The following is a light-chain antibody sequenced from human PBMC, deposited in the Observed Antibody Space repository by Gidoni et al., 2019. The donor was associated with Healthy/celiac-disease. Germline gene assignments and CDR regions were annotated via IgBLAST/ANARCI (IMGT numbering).Light chain of an antibody. V-gene: IGKV3-11*01. CDR3: QQRSNWLST. J-gene: IGKJ5*01. CDR1: QRVSSY. Sequence: EIVLTHSPATLSLSPGERATLSCRASQRVSSYLAWYQQKPGQAPRLLIYDASNRATGIPARFSGSGSGTDFTLTISSLETEDFAVYYCQQRSNWLSTFGQGTRLEIK. CDR2: DAS.